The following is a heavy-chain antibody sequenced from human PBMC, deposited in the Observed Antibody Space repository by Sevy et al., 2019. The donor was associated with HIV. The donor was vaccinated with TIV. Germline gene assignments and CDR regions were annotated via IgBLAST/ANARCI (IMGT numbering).Heavy chain of an antibody. CDR1: GFTFSGYD. CDR3: ARRDLNHQYLLGL. Sequence: GGSLRLTCVASGFTFSGYDMHWVRQAPGKGLEWLAFISVDGSKLFYADSVRGRFIVSRDNSKRTLFLQMNSLRPEDTAVYLCARRDLNHQYLLGLWVQGTLVTVSS. V-gene: IGHV3-30*03. J-gene: IGHJ4*02. D-gene: IGHD2-2*01. CDR2: ISVDGSKL.